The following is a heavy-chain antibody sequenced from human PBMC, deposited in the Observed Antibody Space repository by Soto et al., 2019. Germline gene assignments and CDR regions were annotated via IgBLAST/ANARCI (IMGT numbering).Heavy chain of an antibody. CDR3: ARGEMATTIGNYYFDY. D-gene: IGHD5-12*01. Sequence: QVQLVQSGAEVKKPGSSVKVSCKASGGTFSSYAISWVRQAPGQGLEWMGGIIPIFGTANYAQKFQGRVTITXXEXTXXADMELSSLRSEDTAVYYCARGEMATTIGNYYFDYWGQGTLVTVSS. CDR1: GGTFSSYA. J-gene: IGHJ4*02. CDR2: IIPIFGTA. V-gene: IGHV1-69*05.